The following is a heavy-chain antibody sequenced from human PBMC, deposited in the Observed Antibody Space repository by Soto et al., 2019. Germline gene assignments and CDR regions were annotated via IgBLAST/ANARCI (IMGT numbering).Heavy chain of an antibody. V-gene: IGHV3-23*01. CDR2: ISANDVGT. CDR3: AKAKNDYNWDNRPPFDY. D-gene: IGHD1-20*01. CDR1: GFTLRNYA. Sequence: EVQLLESGGGVVQPGGSLRLSFEASGFTLRNYALTWIRQAPGNGREWDSLISANDVGTYYAESVKTRFTISTDQSRNTVYLQMDSLRADDTAIYYCAKAKNDYNWDNRPPFDYWGQGTLVTVSS. J-gene: IGHJ4*02.